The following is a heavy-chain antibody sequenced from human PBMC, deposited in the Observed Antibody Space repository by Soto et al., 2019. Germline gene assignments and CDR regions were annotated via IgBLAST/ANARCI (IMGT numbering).Heavy chain of an antibody. Sequence: SGPTLVNPTQTLTLTCTFSGFSLTTNGQYVTWLRQPPGRSLEWLARIDWDDDKYYHTSLRARLAIAKDTSKNQVGVTRTDMDPVDTATYYCARIAPTIPVGPSWGQGTLVTVSS. D-gene: IGHD6-19*01. V-gene: IGHV2-70*11. J-gene: IGHJ5*02. CDR3: ARIAPTIPVGPS. CDR1: GFSLTTNGQY. CDR2: IDWDDDK.